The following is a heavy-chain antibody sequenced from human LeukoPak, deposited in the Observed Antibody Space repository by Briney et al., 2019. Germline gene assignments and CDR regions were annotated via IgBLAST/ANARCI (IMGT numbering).Heavy chain of an antibody. D-gene: IGHD4-23*01. CDR2: IIPIFGTA. CDR1: GGTFSSYA. J-gene: IGHJ5*02. CDR3: ARVTLPLNWFDP. Sequence: ASVKVSCKASGGTFSSYAISWVRQAPGQGLEWMGGIIPIFGTANYAQKFQGGVTITADESTSTAYMELSSLRSEDTAVYYCARVTLPLNWFDPWGQGTLVTVSS. V-gene: IGHV1-69*01.